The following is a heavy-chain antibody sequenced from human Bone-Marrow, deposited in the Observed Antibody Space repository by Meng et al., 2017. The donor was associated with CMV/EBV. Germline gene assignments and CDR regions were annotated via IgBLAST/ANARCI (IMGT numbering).Heavy chain of an antibody. CDR1: GYTFTSYG. Sequence: ASVKVSCKASGYTFTSYGISWVRQAPGQGLEWMGWISAYNGNTNYAQKLQGRVTMTTDTSTSTAYMELRSLRSDDTAVYYCAREHILITVGGASFYDYWGQGTLVTVSS. CDR2: ISAYNGNT. CDR3: AREHILITVGGASFYDY. D-gene: IGHD3-16*01. V-gene: IGHV1-18*01. J-gene: IGHJ4*02.